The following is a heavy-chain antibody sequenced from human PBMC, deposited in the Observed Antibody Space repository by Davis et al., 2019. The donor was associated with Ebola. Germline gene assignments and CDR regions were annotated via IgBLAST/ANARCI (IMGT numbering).Heavy chain of an antibody. CDR2: TYAGDSDV. CDR3: ARQESLYGWSDY. V-gene: IGHV5-51*01. J-gene: IGHJ4*02. D-gene: IGHD2-8*01. Sequence: GESLKISCKGSGYSFTSYWIGWVRQMPGKGLEWMGITYAGDSDVRYSPSFEGQVTISVDRSLTTAYLQWSSLKASDTAKYYCARQESLYGWSDYWGQGTLVTVSS. CDR1: GYSFTSYW.